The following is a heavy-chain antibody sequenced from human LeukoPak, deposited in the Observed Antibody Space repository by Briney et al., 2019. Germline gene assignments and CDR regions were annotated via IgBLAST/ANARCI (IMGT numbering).Heavy chain of an antibody. CDR3: ARARRLWVAELCSWFDP. V-gene: IGHV3-23*01. Sequence: GGSLRLSCAASGFTFSSYAMSWVRQAPGKGLEWVSAISGSGGSTYYADSVKGRFTVSRDNTKNSLYLQMNNLRVGDTAVYYCARARRLWVAELCSWFDPWGQGTLVTVSS. CDR2: ISGSGGST. CDR1: GFTFSSYA. J-gene: IGHJ5*02. D-gene: IGHD3-10*01.